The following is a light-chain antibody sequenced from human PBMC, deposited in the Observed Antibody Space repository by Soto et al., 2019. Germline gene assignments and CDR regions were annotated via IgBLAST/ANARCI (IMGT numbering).Light chain of an antibody. CDR1: SSDVGGYNY. CDR3: CSYAGSYTLYV. CDR2: XVS. J-gene: IGLJ1*01. Sequence: QSALTQPRSVSGSPGQSVTISXTGTSSDVGGYNYVSWYQQHPGKAPKLMIYXVSKRPSGVPDRFSGSKSGNTASLTISGLQAEDEADYYCCSYAGSYTLYVFGTGTQLTVL. V-gene: IGLV2-11*01.